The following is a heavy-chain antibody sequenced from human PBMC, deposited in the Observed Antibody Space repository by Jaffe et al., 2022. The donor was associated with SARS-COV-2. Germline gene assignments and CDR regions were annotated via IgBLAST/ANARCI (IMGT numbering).Heavy chain of an antibody. CDR3: VKDQGTGYIYGDDAFDV. Sequence: EIQLVESGGRLVQPGGSLRLSCLGSGFSFSNYIFHWVRQAPGKGLEYVSGITANGDNTYYADSLRGRFIISRDNSKNTLYLQMTTLRPEDTAFYYCVKDQGTGYIYGDDAFDVWGQGTMVTVSS. CDR2: ITANGDNT. CDR1: GFSFSNYI. V-gene: IGHV3-64D*09. D-gene: IGHD5-18*01. J-gene: IGHJ3*01.